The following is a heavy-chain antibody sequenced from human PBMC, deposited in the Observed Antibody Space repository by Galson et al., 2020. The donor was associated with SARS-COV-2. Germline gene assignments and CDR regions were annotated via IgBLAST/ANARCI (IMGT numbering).Heavy chain of an antibody. Sequence: ASVKVSCKVSGYTLTELSMHWVRQAPGKGLEWMGGFDPEDGETIYEQKFQGRVTMTEDTSTDTAYMELSSLRSEDTAVYYCATGAGYCSSTSCYFGWFDPWGQGTLVTVSS. CDR1: GYTLTELS. D-gene: IGHD2-2*01. CDR3: ATGAGYCSSTSCYFGWFDP. V-gene: IGHV1-24*01. J-gene: IGHJ5*02. CDR2: FDPEDGET.